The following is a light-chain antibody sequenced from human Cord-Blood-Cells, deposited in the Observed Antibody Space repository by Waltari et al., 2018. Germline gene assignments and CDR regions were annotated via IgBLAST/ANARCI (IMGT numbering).Light chain of an antibody. CDR3: AAWDDSLSGPV. J-gene: IGLJ2*01. CDR1: SSNLGSNY. V-gene: IGLV1-47*01. Sequence: QSVLTQPPSASGTPGQSVTISCSGSSSNLGSNYVYWYQHLPGTAPKLLIYRNNQRPSGVPDRFSGSKSGTSASLAISGLRSEDEADYYCAAWDDSLSGPVFGGGTKLTVL. CDR2: RNN.